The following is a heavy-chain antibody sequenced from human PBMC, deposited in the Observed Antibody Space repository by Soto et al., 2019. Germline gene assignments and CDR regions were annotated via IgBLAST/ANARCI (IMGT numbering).Heavy chain of an antibody. CDR3: ARYCSSTSCYAGENWFDP. CDR2: IYYSGST. Sequence: QVQLQESGPGLVKPSQTLSLTCTVSGGSISSGGYYWSWFRQHPGKGLEWIGYIYYSGSTYYNPSLKSRVTISVDTSKNQFSLKLSSVTAADTAVYYCARYCSSTSCYAGENWFDPWGQGTLVTVSS. D-gene: IGHD2-2*01. J-gene: IGHJ5*02. V-gene: IGHV4-31*03. CDR1: GGSISSGGYY.